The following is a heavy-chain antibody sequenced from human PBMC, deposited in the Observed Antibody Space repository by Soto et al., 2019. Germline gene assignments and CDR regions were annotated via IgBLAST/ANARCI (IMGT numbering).Heavy chain of an antibody. D-gene: IGHD3-22*01. CDR1: GLSFSDYA. V-gene: IGHV3-23*01. J-gene: IGHJ2*01. CDR2: ICGNGGST. Sequence: EVQRLESGGGLVQPGGSLRLSCAASGLSFSDYAMSWVRQAPGKGLEWVSAICGNGGSTFYADSVQGRLTISRDNSKNALYLQMNSLRVEDTAVYYWAKRVIAVVVKTHWYFDLWGRGTLVTVSS. CDR3: AKRVIAVVVKTHWYFDL.